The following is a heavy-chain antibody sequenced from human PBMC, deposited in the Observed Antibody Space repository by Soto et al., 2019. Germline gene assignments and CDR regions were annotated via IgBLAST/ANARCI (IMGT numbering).Heavy chain of an antibody. CDR3: ARGNTMVRGVIITSSYWFDP. D-gene: IGHD3-10*01. CDR1: GGSISSYY. V-gene: IGHV4-59*01. Sequence: SETLSLTCTVSGGSISSYYWSWIRQPPGKGLEWIGYIYYSGSTNYNPSLKSRVTISVDTSKDQFSLKLSSVTAADTAVYYCARGNTMVRGVIITSSYWFDPWGQGTLVTVSS. J-gene: IGHJ5*02. CDR2: IYYSGST.